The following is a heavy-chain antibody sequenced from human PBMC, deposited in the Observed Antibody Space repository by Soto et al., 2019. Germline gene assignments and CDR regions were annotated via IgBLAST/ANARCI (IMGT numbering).Heavy chain of an antibody. J-gene: IGHJ6*02. CDR2: IIPIFGTA. CDR1: GGTFSSYA. V-gene: IGHV1-69*13. Sequence: SVKVSCKASGGTFSSYAISWVRQAPGQGLEWMGGIIPIFGTANYAQKFQGRVTITADESTSTAYMELSSLRSEDTAVYCCARDRLRRGRYYGMDVWGQGTTVTVSS. D-gene: IGHD5-12*01. CDR3: ARDRLRRGRYYGMDV.